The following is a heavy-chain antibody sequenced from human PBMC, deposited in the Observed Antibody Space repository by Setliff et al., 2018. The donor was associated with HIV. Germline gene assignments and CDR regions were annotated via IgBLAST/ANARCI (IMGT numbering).Heavy chain of an antibody. V-gene: IGHV1-2*02. Sequence: GASVKVSCKASGYIFTGYYIHWVRQAPGQGLEWMGYINPNSGGTNYVQNFQGRVSMTRDTSITTAYMELNRLRSDDTAVYYCARGGTYYYTSGNYMSLTNNYFDPWGQGTLVTVSS. CDR3: ARGGTYYYTSGNYMSLTNNYFDP. CDR1: GYIFTGYY. D-gene: IGHD3-10*01. J-gene: IGHJ5*02. CDR2: INPNSGGT.